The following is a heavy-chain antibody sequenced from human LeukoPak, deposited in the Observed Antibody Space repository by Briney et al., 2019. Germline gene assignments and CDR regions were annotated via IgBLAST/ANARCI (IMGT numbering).Heavy chain of an antibody. Sequence: SETLSLTCAVSGDSISGGYYWGWIRQPPGKGLEWIGNIYHSGSTYYNPSLKSRVTISVDTSKNQFSLKLTSVTAADTAVYYCARHASVDGNWPRPLDYWGQGSLVTVSS. J-gene: IGHJ4*02. D-gene: IGHD6-19*01. CDR3: ARHASVDGNWPRPLDY. CDR1: GDSISGGYY. V-gene: IGHV4-38-2*01. CDR2: IYHSGST.